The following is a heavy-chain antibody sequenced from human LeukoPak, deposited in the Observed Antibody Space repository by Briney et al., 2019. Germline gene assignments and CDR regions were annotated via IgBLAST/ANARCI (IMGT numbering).Heavy chain of an antibody. CDR3: PHVYGSGSFDI. CDR2: IWWNDDK. Sequence: ESGPTLVKPTQTLTLTCAFSGFTFTSRGVGVGWTRQPPGKALEWLALIWWNDDKRYSPTLKGRLTITPDTSQNQVVLKMTNMDPVDTATYYCPHVYGSGSFDIWGQGAMVTVSA. J-gene: IGHJ3*02. D-gene: IGHD3-10*01. V-gene: IGHV2-5*01. CDR1: GFTFTSRGVG.